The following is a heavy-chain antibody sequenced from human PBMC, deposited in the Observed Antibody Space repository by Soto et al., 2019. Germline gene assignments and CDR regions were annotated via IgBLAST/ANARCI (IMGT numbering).Heavy chain of an antibody. CDR3: AKERRGIVVVVADPLDY. CDR1: GFTFSSYG. V-gene: IGHV3-30*18. J-gene: IGHJ4*02. CDR2: ISYDGSNK. Sequence: PGGSLRLSCAASGFTFSSYGMHWVRQAPGKGLEWVAVISYDGSNKYYADSVKGRFTISRDNSKNTLYLQMNSLRAEDTAVYYCAKERRGIVVVVADPLDYWGQGTLVTVSS. D-gene: IGHD2-15*01.